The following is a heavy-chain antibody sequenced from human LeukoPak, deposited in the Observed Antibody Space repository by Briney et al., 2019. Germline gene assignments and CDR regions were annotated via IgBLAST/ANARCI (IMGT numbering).Heavy chain of an antibody. D-gene: IGHD6-19*01. CDR2: IFYSGST. Sequence: SETLSLTCTVSSGSISTSNYYWGWVRQPPGKALEWIGNIFYSGSTYYSPSLKSRVTISLDTSRNQFSLKLSSVTAADTAVYYCARASSGWYNWFDPWGQGTLVTVSS. V-gene: IGHV4-39*07. CDR1: SGSISTSNYY. CDR3: ARASSGWYNWFDP. J-gene: IGHJ5*02.